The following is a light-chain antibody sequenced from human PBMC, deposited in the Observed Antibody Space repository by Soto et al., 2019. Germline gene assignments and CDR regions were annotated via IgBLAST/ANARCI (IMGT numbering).Light chain of an antibody. CDR1: QSIIKW. CDR3: QQYRTYPRT. Sequence: DIQMTQSPSTLSGSVGDRVTITCRASQSIIKWLAWYQQKPGKAPKLLIYDSSSLQSGVPARFRGSGSGTQFTLTISHLHPEDFATYYCQQYRTYPRTFGQGTKVDIK. J-gene: IGKJ1*01. V-gene: IGKV1-5*01. CDR2: DSS.